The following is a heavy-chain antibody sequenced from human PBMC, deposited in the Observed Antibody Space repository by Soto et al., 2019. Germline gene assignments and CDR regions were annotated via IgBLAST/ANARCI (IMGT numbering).Heavy chain of an antibody. J-gene: IGHJ3*02. CDR2: IRSKGHNYAT. CDR3: TRLAEIVVVQSFDI. D-gene: IGHD2-2*01. Sequence: EVQLVESGGGLVQPGGSLKLSCAASGFTFSGAGIHWVRQAPGKGLEWVGRIRSKGHNYATAYTASVKGRFTVSRDDSKNTAYLQMNSLKTEDTDVYYCTRLAEIVVVQSFDIWGQGTMVTVSS. V-gene: IGHV3-73*02. CDR1: GFTFSGAG.